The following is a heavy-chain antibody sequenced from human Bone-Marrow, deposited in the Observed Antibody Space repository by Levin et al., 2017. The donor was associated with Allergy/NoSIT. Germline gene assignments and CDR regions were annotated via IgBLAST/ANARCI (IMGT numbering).Heavy chain of an antibody. D-gene: IGHD4-17*01. CDR3: ARGSNTVTYYYFDY. V-gene: IGHV3-66*03. J-gene: IGHJ4*02. CDR2: IYSCGST. CDR1: GFTVSSNY. Sequence: PGGSLRLSCAASGFTVSSNYMSWVRQAPGKGLEWVSVIYSCGSTYYADSVKGRFTISRDNSKNTLYLQMNSLRAEDTAVYYCARGSNTVTYYYFDYWGQGTLVTVSS.